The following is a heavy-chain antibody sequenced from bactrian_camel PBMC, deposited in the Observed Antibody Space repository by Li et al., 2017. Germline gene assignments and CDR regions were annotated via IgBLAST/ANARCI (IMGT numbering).Heavy chain of an antibody. V-gene: IGHV3S55*01. CDR2: IEGNGST. Sequence: QLVESGGGSVQAGGSLRLSCKVSGHSRGSNCVGWYRLPPGNEREGVAIIEGNGSTRFADSVKGRFTISRDNDKNTLYLQMNALVPEDTAMYYCAARGPYCSPSCLYVTLLIGARGPRSPSP. CDR3: AARGPYCSPSCLYVTLL. J-gene: IGHJ6*01. CDR1: GHSRGSNC. D-gene: IGHD3*01.